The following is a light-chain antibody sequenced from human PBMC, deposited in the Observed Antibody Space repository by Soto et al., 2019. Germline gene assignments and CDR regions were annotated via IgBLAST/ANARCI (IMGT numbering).Light chain of an antibody. J-gene: IGLJ1*01. CDR2: EGS. Sequence: QSVLTQPASVSGSPRQSITISCTGTSSDVGSYNLVSWYQQHPGKAPKLMIYEGSKRPSGVSNRFSGSKSGNTASLTISGLQAEDEADYYCCSYAGSSTFVFGTGTRSPS. CDR1: SSDVGSYNL. V-gene: IGLV2-23*01. CDR3: CSYAGSSTFV.